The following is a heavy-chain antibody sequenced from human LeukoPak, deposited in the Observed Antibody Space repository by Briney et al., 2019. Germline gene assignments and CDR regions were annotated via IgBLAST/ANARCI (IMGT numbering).Heavy chain of an antibody. Sequence: ASVKVSCEASGYTFTSYYMHWVRQAPGQGHEWMGEIIPIIGTTTYAQKFQGRVTITADKSTTTGYMELSRLTSEDTAVYFCATEPPGGPRLDPWGPGTLVTVSS. CDR1: GYTFTSYY. CDR3: ATEPPGGPRLDP. V-gene: IGHV1-46*01. D-gene: IGHD3-16*01. J-gene: IGHJ5*02. CDR2: IIPIIGTT.